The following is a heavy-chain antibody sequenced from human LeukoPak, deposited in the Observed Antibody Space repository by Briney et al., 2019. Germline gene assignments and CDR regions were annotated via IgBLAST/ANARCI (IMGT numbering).Heavy chain of an antibody. CDR3: ARGSVLRYFDSYYMDV. CDR2: IIPIFGTA. V-gene: IGHV1-69*05. Sequence: GASVKVSCKASGYTFTSYGISWVRQASGQGLEWMGGIIPIFGTANYAQKFQGRVTITTDESTSTAYMELSSLRSEDTAVYYCARGSVLRYFDSYYMDVWGKGTTVTVSS. J-gene: IGHJ6*03. D-gene: IGHD3-9*01. CDR1: GYTFTSYG.